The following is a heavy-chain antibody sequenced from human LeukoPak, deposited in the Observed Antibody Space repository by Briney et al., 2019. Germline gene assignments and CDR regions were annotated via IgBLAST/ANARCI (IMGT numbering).Heavy chain of an antibody. D-gene: IGHD3-10*01. Sequence: GGSLRLSCAASGFTFSSYAMHWVRQAPGKGLEYVSAISSNGGSTYYANSVKGRFTISRDNSKNTLYLQMGSLRAEDMAVYYCARDRVRGATHMDVWGKGTTVTVSS. CDR1: GFTFSSYA. CDR3: ARDRVRGATHMDV. J-gene: IGHJ6*03. CDR2: ISSNGGST. V-gene: IGHV3-64*01.